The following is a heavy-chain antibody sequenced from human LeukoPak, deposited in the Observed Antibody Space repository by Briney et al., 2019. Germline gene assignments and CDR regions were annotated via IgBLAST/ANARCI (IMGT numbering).Heavy chain of an antibody. Sequence: GGSLRLSCAASGFIFSNRGMHWVRQAPGTGLEWVAFIRYDGSTKFYADSVKGRFTISRDNSKNMMYLQMNSLRAEDTAIYLCAKDFDRDDSWGQGTLVTVSS. CDR2: IRYDGSTK. J-gene: IGHJ5*01. CDR1: GFIFSNRG. CDR3: AKDFDRDDS. V-gene: IGHV3-30*02. D-gene: IGHD3-22*01.